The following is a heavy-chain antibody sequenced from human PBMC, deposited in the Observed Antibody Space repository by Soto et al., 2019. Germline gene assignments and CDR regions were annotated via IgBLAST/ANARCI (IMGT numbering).Heavy chain of an antibody. CDR3: AREGYDSSGYYLDY. CDR2: ISYDGSNK. D-gene: IGHD3-22*01. J-gene: IGHJ4*02. V-gene: IGHV3-30-3*01. Sequence: QVQLVESGGGVVQPGRSLRLSCAASGFTFSSYAMHWVRQAPGKGLECVAVISYDGSNKYYADSVKGRFTISRDNSKNTLYLQMNSLRAEDTAVYYCAREGYDSSGYYLDYWGQGTLVTVSS. CDR1: GFTFSSYA.